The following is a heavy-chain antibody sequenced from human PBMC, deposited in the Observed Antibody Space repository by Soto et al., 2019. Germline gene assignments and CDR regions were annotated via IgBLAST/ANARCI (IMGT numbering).Heavy chain of an antibody. D-gene: IGHD3-9*01. V-gene: IGHV4-39*01. Sequence: SETLSLTCTVSGGSISSSSYYWGWIRQPPGKGLEWIGSIYYSGSTYYNPSLKSRVTISVDTSKNQFSLKLSSVTAADTAVYYCARPGVNILTGYFDYWGQGTLDTVSS. J-gene: IGHJ4*02. CDR3: ARPGVNILTGYFDY. CDR2: IYYSGST. CDR1: GGSISSSSYY.